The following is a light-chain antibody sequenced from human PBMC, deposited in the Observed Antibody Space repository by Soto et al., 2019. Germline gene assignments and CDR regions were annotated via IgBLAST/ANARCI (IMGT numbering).Light chain of an antibody. V-gene: IGLV2-14*01. CDR1: SSDIGGYNY. CDR2: DVS. J-gene: IGLJ2*01. Sequence: QSVLTQPASVSGSPGQSITISCTGTSSDIGGYNYVSWYQQHPGKAPKLIIYDVSNRPSGVSNRFSGSKSGNTASLTISGLQAEDEADYYCSSYISNSTLDVVFGGGTKLTVL. CDR3: SSYISNSTLDVV.